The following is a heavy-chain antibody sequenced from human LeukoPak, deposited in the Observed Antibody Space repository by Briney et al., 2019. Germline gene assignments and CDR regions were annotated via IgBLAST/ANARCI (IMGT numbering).Heavy chain of an antibody. CDR2: IKQDGSEK. Sequence: GGSLRLSCAASGFTFSSYWMSWVRQAPGKGLEWVANIKQDGSEKYYVDSVKGRFAISRDNAKNSLYLQMNSLRAEDTAVYYCARSKSSSSSYPYYYYMDVWGKGTTVTVSS. CDR3: ARSKSSSSSYPYYYYMDV. CDR1: GFTFSSYW. V-gene: IGHV3-7*03. J-gene: IGHJ6*03. D-gene: IGHD6-13*01.